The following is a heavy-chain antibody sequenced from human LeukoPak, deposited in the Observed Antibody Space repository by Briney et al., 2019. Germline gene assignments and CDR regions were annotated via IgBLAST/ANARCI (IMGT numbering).Heavy chain of an antibody. J-gene: IGHJ3*01. Sequence: GGSLRLSCAASRFTFTSYGMHWVRQAPGNGLEWVAYVRYDGGSNSYADYVKGRFSISRDNSKNTLYLEMNGLRAEDTAVYYCVRGWGSTVYASAFDVWGQGTMVTVSS. D-gene: IGHD2/OR15-2a*01. CDR2: VRYDGGSN. CDR3: VRGWGSTVYASAFDV. V-gene: IGHV3-30*02. CDR1: RFTFTSYG.